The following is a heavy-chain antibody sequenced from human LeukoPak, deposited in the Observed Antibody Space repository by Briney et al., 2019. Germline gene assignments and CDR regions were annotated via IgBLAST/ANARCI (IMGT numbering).Heavy chain of an antibody. CDR1: GFTLSIYW. J-gene: IGHJ6*02. CDR2: IRPDGSEK. V-gene: IGHV3-7*01. CDR3: ARELLWFGGGGMDV. Sequence: GGSLRLSCATSGFTLSIYWMSWVRQAPGKGPEWVANIRPDGSEKNYVDSVKGRFTISRDNAKNSLYLQMNSLRDEDTAVYYCARELLWFGGGGMDVWGQGTTVAVSS. D-gene: IGHD3-10*01.